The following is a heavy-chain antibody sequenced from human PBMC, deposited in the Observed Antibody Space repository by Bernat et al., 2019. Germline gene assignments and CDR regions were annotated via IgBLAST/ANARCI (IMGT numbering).Heavy chain of an antibody. Sequence: EVQLVESGGGLVQPGGSLRLSCAGSGFTLSSYAVSWVRQAPGKGLEWVSGITITGGSTYNTDSVKGRFTISRDNSKNTLYLQMNSLRAEDTAVYYCARLGCGGDCSYFDLWGRGTLVTVSS. CDR3: ARLGCGGDCSYFDL. CDR1: GFTLSSYA. J-gene: IGHJ2*01. V-gene: IGHV3-23*04. CDR2: ITITGGST. D-gene: IGHD2-21*02.